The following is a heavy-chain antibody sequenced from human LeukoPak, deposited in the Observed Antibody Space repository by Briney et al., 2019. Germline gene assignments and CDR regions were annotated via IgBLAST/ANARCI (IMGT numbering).Heavy chain of an antibody. CDR3: ARDGSLRFLNWFDP. D-gene: IGHD3-3*01. CDR2: ISSSSSTI. CDR1: GFTFSSYS. V-gene: IGHV3-48*01. Sequence: GGSLRPSCAASGFTFSSYSMNWVRQAPGKGPEWGSYISSSSSTIYYADSVKGRFTISRDNAKNSLYLQMNSLRAEDTAVYYCARDGSLRFLNWFDPWGQGTLVTVSS. J-gene: IGHJ5*02.